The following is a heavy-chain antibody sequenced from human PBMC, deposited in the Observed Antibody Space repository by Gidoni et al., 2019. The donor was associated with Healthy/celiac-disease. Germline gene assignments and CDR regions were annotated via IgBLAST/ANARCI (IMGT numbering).Heavy chain of an antibody. CDR2: ISAYNGNT. V-gene: IGHV1-18*01. J-gene: IGHJ4*02. Sequence: QVQLVQSGAEVKKPGASVKVSCKASGYTFTSYGISWVRQAPGQGLEWMGWISAYNGNTNYAQKLQGRVTMTTDTSTSTAYMELRSLRSDDTAVYYCARVPDTFYVTGTLIHFDYWGQGTLVTVSS. CDR1: GYTFTSYG. D-gene: IGHD1-20*01. CDR3: ARVPDTFYVTGTLIHFDY.